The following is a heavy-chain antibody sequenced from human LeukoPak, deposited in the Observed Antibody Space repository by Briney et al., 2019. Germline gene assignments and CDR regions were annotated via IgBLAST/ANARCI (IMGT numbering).Heavy chain of an antibody. Sequence: PGGSLRLSCAASGFTFDDYAMHWVRQAPGKGLEWVSGISWNSGSIGYADSVKGRFTISRDNAKNSLYLQMNSLRAEDTAVYYCAKDAVVVVAATPEYFQHWGQGTLVTVSS. CDR2: ISWNSGSI. D-gene: IGHD2-15*01. CDR1: GFTFDDYA. J-gene: IGHJ1*01. V-gene: IGHV3-9*01. CDR3: AKDAVVVVAATPEYFQH.